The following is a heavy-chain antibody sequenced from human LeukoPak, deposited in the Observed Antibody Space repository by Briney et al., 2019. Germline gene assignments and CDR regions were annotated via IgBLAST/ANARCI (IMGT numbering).Heavy chain of an antibody. D-gene: IGHD2/OR15-2a*01. V-gene: IGHV3-74*01. CDR1: GNYW. J-gene: IGHJ4*02. Sequence: GGSLRLSCAASGNYWIHWVRQAPGKGLVWASHINSDGSWTSYADSVKGRFTISKDNAKNTVYLQMNSLRAEDTAVYYCVSFYETYWGRGTLVTVSS. CDR3: VSFYETY. CDR2: INSDGSWT.